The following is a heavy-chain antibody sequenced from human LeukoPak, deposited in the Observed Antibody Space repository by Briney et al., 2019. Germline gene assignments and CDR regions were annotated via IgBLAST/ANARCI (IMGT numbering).Heavy chain of an antibody. D-gene: IGHD6-19*01. CDR2: ISGSGGST. J-gene: IGHJ4*02. CDR1: GFTFSSYA. V-gene: IGHV3-23*01. Sequence: PGGSLRLSCAASGFTFSSYAMSWVRQAPGKGLEWVSAISGSGGSTYYADSVKGRFTISRDNSKNTLYLQMNSLRAEDTAVYYCATVEAGTWDCYDYWVQGTLVIVSS. CDR3: ATVEAGTWDCYDY.